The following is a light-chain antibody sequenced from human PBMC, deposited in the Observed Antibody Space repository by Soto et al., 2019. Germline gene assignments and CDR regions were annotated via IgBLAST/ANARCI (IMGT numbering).Light chain of an antibody. CDR1: QSVSSY. CDR3: QQYGSSPLT. V-gene: IGKV3-20*01. Sequence: EIVLTQSPGTLSLSVGERVTLSCRASQSVSSYLAWYQQTPGQAPRLLIYDTSNRATGTPDRFSGSGSGTDFTLTISRLEPEHFTVYYCQQYGSSPLTFGGGTTVEIK. J-gene: IGKJ4*02. CDR2: DTS.